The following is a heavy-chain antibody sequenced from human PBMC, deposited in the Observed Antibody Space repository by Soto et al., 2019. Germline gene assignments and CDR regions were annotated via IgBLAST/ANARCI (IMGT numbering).Heavy chain of an antibody. D-gene: IGHD3-10*01. CDR3: ARAAYYYGSGSQRYFDY. CDR2: IYYSGST. CDR1: GGSISSYY. V-gene: IGHV4-59*01. J-gene: IGHJ4*02. Sequence: SETLSLTCTVSGGSISSYYWSWIRQPPGKGLEWIGHIYYSGSTNYNPSLKSRVTISVDTSKNQFSLKLSSVTAADTAVYYCARAAYYYGSGSQRYFDYWGQGTLVTVSS.